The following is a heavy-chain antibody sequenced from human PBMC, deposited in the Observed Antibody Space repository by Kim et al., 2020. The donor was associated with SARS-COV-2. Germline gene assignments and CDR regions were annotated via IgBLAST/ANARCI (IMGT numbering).Heavy chain of an antibody. V-gene: IGHV1-3*01. J-gene: IGHJ3*02. Sequence: KDAQKFQDRVTSNRDTSAITAYMELSSLRSEDTAVYYCARGEHGYSFDIWGQGTLVTVSS. CDR3: ARGEHGYSFDI. D-gene: IGHD5-18*01.